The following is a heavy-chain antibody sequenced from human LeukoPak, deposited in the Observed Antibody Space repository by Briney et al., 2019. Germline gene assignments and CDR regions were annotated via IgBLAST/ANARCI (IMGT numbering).Heavy chain of an antibody. CDR2: ITGSGGRT. V-gene: IGHV3-23*01. CDR1: GFTFSSHA. CDR3: AKNRNGDYAQYFEY. J-gene: IGHJ4*02. Sequence: GGSLRLSCAASGFTFSSHAMSWVRQGPGKGLEWVSAITGSGGRTYYADSMKGRITISRDNSKNTVYLQMNSLRVEDTAVYYCAKNRNGDYAQYFEYWGPGALVSV. D-gene: IGHD4-17*01.